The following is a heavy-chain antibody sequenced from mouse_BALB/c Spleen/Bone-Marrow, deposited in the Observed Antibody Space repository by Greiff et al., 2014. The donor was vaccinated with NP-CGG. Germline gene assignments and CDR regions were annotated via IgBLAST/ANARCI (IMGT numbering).Heavy chain of an antibody. CDR3: ARGDGKYAFAY. CDR1: GYTFTTYW. J-gene: IGHJ3*01. CDR2: INPSNGRT. D-gene: IGHD2-1*01. V-gene: IGHV1S81*02. Sequence: VQLQQSGAELVKPGASVKLSCKASGYTFTTYWMQWVKQRPGQGLEWIGEINPSNGRTNYNEKFKRKATLTVDKSSSTAYMQLNSLTSEGSAVYYCARGDGKYAFAYWGQGTLVTVPA.